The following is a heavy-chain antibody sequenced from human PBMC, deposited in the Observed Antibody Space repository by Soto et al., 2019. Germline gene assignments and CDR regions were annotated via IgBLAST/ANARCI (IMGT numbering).Heavy chain of an antibody. CDR3: ARKSGRDCHSGGGCFSLDV. J-gene: IGHJ4*02. V-gene: IGHV1-69*01. CDR2: IVPLSDRT. Sequence: QVQLVQSGAEVKKPGSSLKVSCKVFGETLNSNPIGWVRQAPGQGLEWVGGIVPLSDRTNYAQELQGRVTVTADGSTSTVYMELSNLQSDDTAVYYCARKSGRDCHSGGGCFSLDVWGQGSLITVSS. D-gene: IGHD2-15*01. CDR1: GETLNSNP.